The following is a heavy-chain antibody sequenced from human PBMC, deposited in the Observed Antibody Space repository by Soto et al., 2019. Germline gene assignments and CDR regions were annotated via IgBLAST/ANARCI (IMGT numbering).Heavy chain of an antibody. V-gene: IGHV4-39*07. CDR2: IYYSGST. CDR3: TRGPSGDKVDY. Sequence: LTCTVSGGSISSRGYYWGWIRQPPGKGLEWIGTIYYSGSTYSNPSLKSRVTVSIDTSKNHFSLQLSPMSAADTAVYYCTRGPSGDKVDYWGQGTLVTVSS. CDR1: GGSISSRGYY. D-gene: IGHD7-27*01. J-gene: IGHJ4*02.